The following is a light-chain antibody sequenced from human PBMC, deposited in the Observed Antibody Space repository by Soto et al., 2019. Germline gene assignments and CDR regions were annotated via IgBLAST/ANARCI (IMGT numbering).Light chain of an antibody. CDR1: QGVSNS. CDR2: GAS. V-gene: IGKV1-5*01. CDR3: QHCSIWSAT. Sequence: RLTQSPSSLSASVGDRVTISCRASQGVSNSLAWYQQTPGKAPTLLIFGASSIHTGIPPRFSGSGSGTEFTLTINRLQPDDFAAYYCQHCSIWSATFGQGT. J-gene: IGKJ2*01.